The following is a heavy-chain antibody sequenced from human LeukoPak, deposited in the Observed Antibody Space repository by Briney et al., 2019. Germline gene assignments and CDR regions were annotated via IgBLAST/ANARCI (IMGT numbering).Heavy chain of an antibody. CDR2: IKQDGSEK. Sequence: PGGSLRLSCTTSGFTFSTYWMSWVRQAPGKGLEWVANIKQDGSEKYYVDSVKGRFTISRDNARNSLYLQMNSLRAEDTAVYYCASGDGFDFWGLGTLVTVSS. J-gene: IGHJ4*02. CDR3: ASGDGFDF. V-gene: IGHV3-7*01. CDR1: GFTFSTYW.